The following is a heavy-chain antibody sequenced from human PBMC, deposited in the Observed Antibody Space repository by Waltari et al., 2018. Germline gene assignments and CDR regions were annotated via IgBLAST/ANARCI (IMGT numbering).Heavy chain of an antibody. J-gene: IGHJ4*02. CDR3: AKPALLRYFDWLSDFDY. Sequence: QVQLVESGGGVVQPGGSLRLSCAASGFTFSSYGMHWVRQAPGTGLEWVAFIRYDGSNKYYADSVKGLFTISRDNSKNTLYLQMNSLRAEDTAVYYCAKPALLRYFDWLSDFDYWGQGTLVTVSS. CDR1: GFTFSSYG. V-gene: IGHV3-30*02. CDR2: IRYDGSNK. D-gene: IGHD3-9*01.